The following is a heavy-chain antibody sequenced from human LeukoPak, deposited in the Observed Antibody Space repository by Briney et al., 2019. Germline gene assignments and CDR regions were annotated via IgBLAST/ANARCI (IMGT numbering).Heavy chain of an antibody. Sequence: SGPTLVNPTQTLTLTCTFSGFSLSTRGVGVGWIRQPPGKALDCLALIYWDDDKHYSPSLKTRLTITKDTSKNQVVLTMTNMDPVDTAPYYCAPIGKGYGSFDNWGQGTIGHRLF. V-gene: IGHV2-5*02. CDR3: APIGKGYGSFDN. J-gene: IGHJ3*02. CDR2: IYWDDDK. CDR1: GFSLSTRGVG. D-gene: IGHD3-10*01.